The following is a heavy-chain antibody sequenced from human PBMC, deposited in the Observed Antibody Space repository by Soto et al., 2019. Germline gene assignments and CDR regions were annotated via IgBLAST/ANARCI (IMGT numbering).Heavy chain of an antibody. CDR1: GFTFSSYS. CDR2: ISSSSSTI. Sequence: EAQLVESGGGLVQPGGSLRLSCAASGFTFSSYSMNWVRQAPGKGLEWVSYISSSSSTIYYADSVKGRFTISRDNTKNSLYLQMNSLRDEDTAVYYCARGADYDSSGIRLNWFDPWGQGTLVTVSS. J-gene: IGHJ5*02. D-gene: IGHD3-22*01. CDR3: ARGADYDSSGIRLNWFDP. V-gene: IGHV3-48*02.